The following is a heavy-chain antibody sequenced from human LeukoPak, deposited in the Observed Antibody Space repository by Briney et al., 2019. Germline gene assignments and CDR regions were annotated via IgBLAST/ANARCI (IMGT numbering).Heavy chain of an antibody. CDR1: GGSLSGYY. D-gene: IGHD3-22*01. V-gene: IGHV4-34*01. J-gene: IGHJ5*02. CDR3: ATRTIVAVTQGWFDP. CDR2: INHSGST. Sequence: SETLSLTCAVYGGSLSGYYWSWIRQPPGKGLEWIGEINHSGSTNYNPSLKSRVTISVDTSKNQFSLKLSSVTAADTAVYYCATRTIVAVTQGWFDPWGQGTLVTVSS.